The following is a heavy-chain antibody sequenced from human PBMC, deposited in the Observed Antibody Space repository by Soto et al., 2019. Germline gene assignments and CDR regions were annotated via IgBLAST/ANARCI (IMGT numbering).Heavy chain of an antibody. CDR3: ARDGSGSNYLNY. Sequence: GGSLRLSCAASGFTFSSYGMHWVRQAPGKGLEWVAVIWYDGSNKYYADSVKGRFTISRDNSKNTLYLQMNSLRAEDTAVYYCARDGSGSNYLNYWGQGTRVTVSS. CDR1: GFTFSSYG. J-gene: IGHJ4*02. V-gene: IGHV3-33*01. CDR2: IWYDGSNK. D-gene: IGHD3-10*01.